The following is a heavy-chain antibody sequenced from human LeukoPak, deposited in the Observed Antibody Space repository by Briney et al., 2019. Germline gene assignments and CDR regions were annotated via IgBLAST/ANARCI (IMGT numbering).Heavy chain of an antibody. CDR3: ARSLRAYSSGWLDY. V-gene: IGHV4-39*07. J-gene: IGHJ4*02. D-gene: IGHD6-19*01. CDR1: GGSISTSNYH. Sequence: SETLSLTCTVSGGSISTSNYHWGWIRQPPGKGLEWISYIHYSGTTTYYNLSLKSRVTISLDTSKNQFSLKLSSVTAADTAVYYCARSLRAYSSGWLDYWGQGTLVTVSS. CDR2: IHYSGTT.